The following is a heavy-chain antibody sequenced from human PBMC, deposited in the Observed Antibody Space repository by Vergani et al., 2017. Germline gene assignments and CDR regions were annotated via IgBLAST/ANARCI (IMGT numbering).Heavy chain of an antibody. Sequence: QVQLVESGGGVVQPGRSLRLSCAASGFSFSSFGFHWVRQAPGQGLEWVAFIHYDGSHEYYIDSVKGRFTISRDNSKNTLILQMNGLRAEDTAVYYCARDRGWATISCYFSGAFDYWGLGTLVSVSS. CDR3: ARDRGWATISCYFSGAFDY. CDR2: IHYDGSHE. CDR1: GFSFSSFG. J-gene: IGHJ4*02. D-gene: IGHD2-2*01. V-gene: IGHV3-33*01.